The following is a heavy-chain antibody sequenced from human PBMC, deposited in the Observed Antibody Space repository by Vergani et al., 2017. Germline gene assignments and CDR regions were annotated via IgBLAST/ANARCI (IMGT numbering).Heavy chain of an antibody. CDR3: ARVQGERGTWTGFDY. D-gene: IGHD3-16*01. CDR2: TFYRSTWYN. J-gene: IGHJ4*02. V-gene: IGHV6-1*01. CDR1: GDSVSGNSAA. Sequence: QVQLQQSGPGLVKPSQTLSLTCAISGDSVSGNSAAWNWIRQSPSRGLEWLGRTFYRSTWYNDYAVSVGRLITINPDTSKNHFSLQLNSVTPEDSAVYYCARVQGERGTWTGFDYWGQGTLVTVSS.